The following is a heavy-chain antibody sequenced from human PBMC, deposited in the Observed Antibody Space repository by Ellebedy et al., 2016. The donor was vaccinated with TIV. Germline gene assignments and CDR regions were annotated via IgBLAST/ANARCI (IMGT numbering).Heavy chain of an antibody. CDR2: INSDGSST. J-gene: IGHJ5*02. CDR3: ARIGSQYSSVDPPFDP. CDR1: GFTFDDYG. D-gene: IGHD6-25*01. Sequence: GGSLRLXXAASGFTFDDYGMSWVRQAPGKGLVWVSRINSDGSSTSYADSVKGRFTISRDNAKNTLYLQMNSLRAEDTAVYYCARIGSQYSSVDPPFDPWGQGTLVTVSS. V-gene: IGHV3-74*01.